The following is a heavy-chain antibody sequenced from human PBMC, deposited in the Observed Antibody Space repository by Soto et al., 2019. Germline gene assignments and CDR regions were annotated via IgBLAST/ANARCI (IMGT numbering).Heavy chain of an antibody. CDR3: ARDPTAYSSGWYGAFDY. Sequence: GGSLRLSCAASGFTFSSYAMHWVRQAPGKGLEWVAVISYDGSNKYYADSVKGRFTISRDNSKNTLYLQMNSLRAEDTAVYYCARDPTAYSSGWYGAFDYWGQGTLVTVSS. CDR1: GFTFSSYA. J-gene: IGHJ4*02. D-gene: IGHD6-19*01. CDR2: ISYDGSNK. V-gene: IGHV3-30-3*01.